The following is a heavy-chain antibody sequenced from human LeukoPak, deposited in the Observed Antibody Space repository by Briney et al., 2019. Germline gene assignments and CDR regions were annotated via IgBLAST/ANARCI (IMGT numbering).Heavy chain of an antibody. D-gene: IGHD6-19*01. V-gene: IGHV1-2*02. J-gene: IGHJ3*02. Sequence: ASVTVSCTASGYTFTGYYMHWVRQAPGQGLEWMGWINPNSGGTNYAQKFQGRVTMTRDTSISTAYMELSRLRSDDTAVYYCARDGRIIAVAGGSEAFDIWGQGTMVTVSS. CDR3: ARDGRIIAVAGGSEAFDI. CDR2: INPNSGGT. CDR1: GYTFTGYY.